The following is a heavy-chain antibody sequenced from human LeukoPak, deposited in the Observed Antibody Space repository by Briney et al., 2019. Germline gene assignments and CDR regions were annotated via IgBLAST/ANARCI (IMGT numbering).Heavy chain of an antibody. CDR1: GFTFTNYA. J-gene: IGHJ4*02. Sequence: GGSLRLSCAASGFTFTNYAISWVRQAPGKGLEWVSAISGTGGSAFYADSVKGRFTISRDNSRNTLYLLINSLRAEDTAVYYCAKLNSGSYLFYFDYWGQGTLVTVSS. CDR3: AKLNSGSYLFYFDY. V-gene: IGHV3-23*01. CDR2: ISGTGGSA. D-gene: IGHD1-26*01.